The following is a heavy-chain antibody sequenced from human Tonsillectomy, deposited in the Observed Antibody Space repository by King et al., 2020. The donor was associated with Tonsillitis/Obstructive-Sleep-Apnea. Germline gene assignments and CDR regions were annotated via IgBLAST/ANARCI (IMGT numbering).Heavy chain of an antibody. D-gene: IGHD4-23*01. CDR2: IQSKTDGGTT. Sequence: VQLVESGGGLVKPGGSLRLSCAASGFTFSNAWMSWVRQAPGKGLEWVGRIQSKTDGGTTDYAAPVKGRFTISRDDSKNTLYLQMNSLKTEDTAVDYWNTGEGGVTPGYWGQGTLVTGSS. CDR3: NTGEGGVTPGY. V-gene: IGHV3-15*01. CDR1: GFTFSNAW. J-gene: IGHJ4*02.